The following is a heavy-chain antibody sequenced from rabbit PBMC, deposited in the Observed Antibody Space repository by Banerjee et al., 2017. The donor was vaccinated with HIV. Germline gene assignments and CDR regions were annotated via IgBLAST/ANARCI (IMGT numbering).Heavy chain of an antibody. CDR1: GFDLSSYYH. V-gene: IGHV1S45*01. CDR3: ARDLAGVIGWNFGL. J-gene: IGHJ4*01. CDR2: IYAGSSGTT. Sequence: QEQLEESGGDLVKPEGSLTLTCTASGFDLSSYYHMCWVRQAPGKGLEWIACIYAGSSGTTYYASWAKGRITISKTSSTTVTLQMTSLTAADTATYFCARDLAGVIGWNFGLWGPGTLVTVS. D-gene: IGHD4-1*01.